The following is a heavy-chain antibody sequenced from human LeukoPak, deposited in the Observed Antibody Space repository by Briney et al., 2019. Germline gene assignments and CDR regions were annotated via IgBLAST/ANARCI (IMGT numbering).Heavy chain of an antibody. CDR2: ISYDGSNK. J-gene: IGHJ4*02. Sequence: GGSLSLSCAASGFSFSSHTMHWVRQAPGKGLEWVAVISYDGSNKYYVDSVKGRFTISRDNSKNTLYLQMNSLRTEDTAVYYCARREGGTTLDYWGQGTLVTVSS. CDR1: GFSFSSHT. CDR3: ARREGGTTLDY. D-gene: IGHD1-26*01. V-gene: IGHV3-30*04.